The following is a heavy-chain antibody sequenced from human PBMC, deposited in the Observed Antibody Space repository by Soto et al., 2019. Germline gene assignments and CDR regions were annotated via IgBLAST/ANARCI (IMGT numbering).Heavy chain of an antibody. V-gene: IGHV4-34*01. CDR3: ASGVAAPSLGMDV. CDR2: INHSGST. CDR1: GGSFSGYY. J-gene: IGHJ6*02. D-gene: IGHD6-13*01. Sequence: SETLSLTCAVYGGSFSGYYWSWIRQPPGKGLEWIGEINHSGSTNYNPSLKSRVTISVDTSKNQFSLKLSSVTAADTAVYYCASGVAAPSLGMDVWGQGTTVTVSS.